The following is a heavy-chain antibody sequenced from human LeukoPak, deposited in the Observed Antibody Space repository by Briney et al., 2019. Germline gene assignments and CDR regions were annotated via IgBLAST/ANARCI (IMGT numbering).Heavy chain of an antibody. CDR1: GYSFSSYW. D-gene: IGHD3-22*01. Sequence: GEALKISCKGSGYSFSSYWIGWVRQMPGKGLEWMGIIYPGDSDTRYSPSFQGQVTISADKSISTAYLQWSSLKASDTAMYYCARQGRPDTNYYDSSGYYYGYYYFDYWGQGTLVTVSS. CDR3: ARQGRPDTNYYDSSGYYYGYYYFDY. J-gene: IGHJ4*02. V-gene: IGHV5-51*01. CDR2: IYPGDSDT.